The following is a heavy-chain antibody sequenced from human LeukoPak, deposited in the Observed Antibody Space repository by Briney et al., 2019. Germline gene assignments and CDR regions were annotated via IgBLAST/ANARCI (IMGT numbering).Heavy chain of an antibody. J-gene: IGHJ4*02. Sequence: GGSLRLSCAASGFTVRNNYMSWVRQAPGKGLEWVSVIYSGGSTYYADSVKGRFTISRDNAKNSLYLQMNSLRAEDTAVYYCTREREGTYWGQGALVTVSS. CDR1: GFTVRNNY. V-gene: IGHV3-66*01. D-gene: IGHD1-7*01. CDR2: IYSGGST. CDR3: TREREGTY.